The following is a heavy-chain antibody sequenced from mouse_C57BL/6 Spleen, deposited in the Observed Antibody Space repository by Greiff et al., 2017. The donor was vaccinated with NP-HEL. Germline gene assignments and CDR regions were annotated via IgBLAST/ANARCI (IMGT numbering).Heavy chain of an antibody. V-gene: IGHV2-6*02. J-gene: IGHJ4*01. CDR2: IWSDGST. CDR1: GFSLTSYG. Sequence: QVQLKESGPGLVAPSQSLSITCTVSGFSLTSYGVHWVRQPPGKGLEWLVVIWSDGSTTYNSALKSRLSISKDNSKSQVFLKMNRLQTDDTAMYYGARNGRLRGYAMDYWGQGTSVTVSS. D-gene: IGHD2-4*01. CDR3: ARNGRLRGYAMDY.